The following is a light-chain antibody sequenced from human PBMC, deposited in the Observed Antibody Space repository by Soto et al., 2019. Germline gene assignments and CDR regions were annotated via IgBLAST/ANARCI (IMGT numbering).Light chain of an antibody. CDR3: ATWDDSVTGPV. Sequence: QPVLTQAPSASATPGQRVTISCSGSSSNIGTNYVYWYQQLPGRAPNLLIYRSNQRPSGVPDRFSGSKSGTSASLAISGLRSEDEADYYCATWDDSVTGPVFGGGTKVTVL. V-gene: IGLV1-47*01. CDR1: SSNIGTNY. CDR2: RSN. J-gene: IGLJ3*02.